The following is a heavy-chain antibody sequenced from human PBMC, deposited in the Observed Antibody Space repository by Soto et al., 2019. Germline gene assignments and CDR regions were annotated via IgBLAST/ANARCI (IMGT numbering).Heavy chain of an antibody. D-gene: IGHD3-22*01. Sequence: SETLSLTCAVCGGSFSGYYWSWIRQPPGKGLEWIGEINRSGSTNYNPSLKSRVTISVDTSKNQFSLKLSSVTAADTAVYYCARGDYYDSSGSLSPLYDYWGQGTLVTVSS. CDR1: GGSFSGYY. J-gene: IGHJ4*02. V-gene: IGHV4-34*01. CDR3: ARGDYYDSSGSLSPLYDY. CDR2: INRSGST.